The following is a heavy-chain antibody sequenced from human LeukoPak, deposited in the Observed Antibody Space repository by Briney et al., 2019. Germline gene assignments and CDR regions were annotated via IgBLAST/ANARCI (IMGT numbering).Heavy chain of an antibody. CDR3: AKRRHVWELPPSSD. D-gene: IGHD1-26*01. V-gene: IGHV3-21*01. J-gene: IGHJ4*02. CDR1: GFTFSTYT. Sequence: SGGSLRLSCAASGFTFSTYTMNWVRQAPGKGLEWVSSISSSNTYIYYADSVKGRFTISRDNAKNSLYLQMNSLRAEDTAVYYCAKRRHVWELPPSSDWGQGTLVTVSS. CDR2: ISSSNTYI.